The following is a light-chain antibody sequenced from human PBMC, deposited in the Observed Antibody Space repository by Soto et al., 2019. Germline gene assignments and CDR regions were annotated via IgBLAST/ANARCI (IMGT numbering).Light chain of an antibody. V-gene: IGLV2-14*01. CDR1: SSDVGGYIY. Sequence: QSVLTQPASVSGSPGQSITISCTGTSSDVGGYIYVSWYQQYPGKAPNLMIYEVTHRPSGVSNPFSGSKSGNTASLTISGLHAEHEANYYCSSYRSTSGYVFGAGTKGTV. CDR3: SSYRSTSGYV. CDR2: EVT. J-gene: IGLJ1*01.